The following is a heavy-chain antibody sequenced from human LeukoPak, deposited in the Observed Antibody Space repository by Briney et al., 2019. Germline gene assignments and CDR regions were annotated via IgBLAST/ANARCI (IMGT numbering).Heavy chain of an antibody. Sequence: SETLSLTCTVSGGSISSYYWSWIRQPAGKGLEWIGRIYNSGSTNYNPSLKSRVTMSVDTSKNQFPLKLSSVTAADTAVYYCARGGHCSSTSCSEGNFDYWGQGTLVTVSS. V-gene: IGHV4-4*07. CDR1: GGSISSYY. CDR3: ARGGHCSSTSCSEGNFDY. D-gene: IGHD2-2*01. J-gene: IGHJ4*02. CDR2: IYNSGST.